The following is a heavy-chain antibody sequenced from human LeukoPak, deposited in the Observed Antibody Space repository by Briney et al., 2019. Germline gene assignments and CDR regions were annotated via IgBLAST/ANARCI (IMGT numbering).Heavy chain of an antibody. J-gene: IGHJ4*02. Sequence: PSETLSLTCTVSGGSISSYYWSWIRQPPGKGLEWIGYIYYGGSTNYNPSLKSRVTISVDTSKNQFSLKLSSVTAADTAVYYCARVHDYGDYLDYWGQGTLVTVSS. CDR1: GGSISSYY. CDR3: ARVHDYGDYLDY. V-gene: IGHV4-59*01. CDR2: IYYGGST. D-gene: IGHD4-17*01.